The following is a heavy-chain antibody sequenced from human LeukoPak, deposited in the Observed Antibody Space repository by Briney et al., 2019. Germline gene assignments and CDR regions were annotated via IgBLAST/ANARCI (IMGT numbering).Heavy chain of an antibody. V-gene: IGHV3-15*01. CDR1: GFTFSNAW. J-gene: IGHJ4*02. Sequence: GGSLRLSCAASGFTFSNAWMSWVRQAPGKGLEWVGRIKNKTDGGTTDYAAPVKGRFTISRDDSKNTLYLRMNSLKTEDTAVYYCTTGIAAAPTFYFDYWGQGTLVTVSS. CDR2: IKNKTDGGTT. D-gene: IGHD6-13*01. CDR3: TTGIAAAPTFYFDY.